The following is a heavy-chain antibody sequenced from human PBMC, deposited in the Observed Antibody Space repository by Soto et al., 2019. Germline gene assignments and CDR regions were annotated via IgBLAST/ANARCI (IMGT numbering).Heavy chain of an antibody. D-gene: IGHD3-16*01. CDR1: GGSITHYS. Sequence: QVQLEESGPGLVKPSATLSLTCAVSGGSITHYSWAWIRQPPGQGLEWIGYIYNSVNTKYDPPLECRITVMIATPKSQSSLNLSSVTAADSAGYCFARDFNCVFNDMRGPGGGDVWGRGTAVTVSS. CDR3: ARDFNCVFNDMRGPGGGDV. CDR2: IYNSVNT. J-gene: IGHJ6*04. V-gene: IGHV4-59*01.